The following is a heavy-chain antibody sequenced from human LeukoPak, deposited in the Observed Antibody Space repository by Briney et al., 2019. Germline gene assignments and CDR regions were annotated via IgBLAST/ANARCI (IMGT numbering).Heavy chain of an antibody. CDR1: GFTFSSFS. V-gene: IGHV3-21*01. CDR2: ISSGGDYK. D-gene: IGHD1-26*01. CDR3: ARDRERYGGYH. Sequence: PGGSLRLSCAASGFTFSSFSMNWVRQAPGKGLEWVSSISSGGDYKHYADSVKGRLTVSRDNAKNSLYLQMNSLRAEDTAVYYCARDRERYGGYHWGQGTLVTVSS. J-gene: IGHJ5*02.